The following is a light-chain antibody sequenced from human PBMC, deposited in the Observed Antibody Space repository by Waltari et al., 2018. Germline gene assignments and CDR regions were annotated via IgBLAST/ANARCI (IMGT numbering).Light chain of an antibody. CDR1: QSISSW. V-gene: IGKV1-5*03. Sequence: DIQMTQYPTTLSASVGDSVTITCRASQSISSWLAWYQQKPGKHPKLLIYKAPSLESGVPSRFSGSGSVTEFTLTISSLQPDDFATYYCQQTREWTFGQGTKVEIK. CDR2: KAP. CDR3: QQTREWT. J-gene: IGKJ1*01.